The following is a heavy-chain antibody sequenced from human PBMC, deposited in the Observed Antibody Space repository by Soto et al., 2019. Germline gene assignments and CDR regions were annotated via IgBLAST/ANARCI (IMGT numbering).Heavy chain of an antibody. CDR1: GFTFSNAW. Sequence: GGSLRLSCAASGFTFSNAWMSWVRQAPGKGLEWVGRIKSKTDGGTTDYAAPVKGRFNISRDDSKNTLYLQMNSLKTEDTAVYYCTTERYYYGSGSYYNFDYWGQGTLVTVSS. CDR2: IKSKTDGGTT. V-gene: IGHV3-15*01. CDR3: TTERYYYGSGSYYNFDY. J-gene: IGHJ4*02. D-gene: IGHD3-10*01.